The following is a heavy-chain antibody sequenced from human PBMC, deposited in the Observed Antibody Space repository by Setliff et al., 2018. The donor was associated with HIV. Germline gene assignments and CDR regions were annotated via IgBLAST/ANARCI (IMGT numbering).Heavy chain of an antibody. Sequence: PGESLRLSCAASGFTFSSYGMHWVRQAPGKGLEWVAVIWYDGSNKYYADSVKGRFTISRDNSKNTLYLQMNSLRAEDTAVYYCAKEDSYYDILTGYPGGAFDIWGQGTMVTVS. J-gene: IGHJ3*02. D-gene: IGHD3-9*01. CDR1: GFTFSSYG. CDR3: AKEDSYYDILTGYPGGAFDI. CDR2: IWYDGSNK. V-gene: IGHV3-30*02.